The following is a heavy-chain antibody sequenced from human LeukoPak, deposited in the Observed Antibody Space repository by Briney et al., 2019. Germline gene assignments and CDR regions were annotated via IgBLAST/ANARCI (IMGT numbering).Heavy chain of an antibody. J-gene: IGHJ4*02. CDR3: ARGVYIAAAQYAY. CDR1: GGSFSGYY. D-gene: IGHD6-13*01. V-gene: IGHV4-34*01. CDR2: INHSGST. Sequence: SETLSLTCAVYGGSFSGYYWSWIRQPPGKGLGRIGEINHSGSTNYNPSLKSRVTISVDTSKNQFSLKLSSVTAADTAVYYCARGVYIAAAQYAYWGQGTLVTVSS.